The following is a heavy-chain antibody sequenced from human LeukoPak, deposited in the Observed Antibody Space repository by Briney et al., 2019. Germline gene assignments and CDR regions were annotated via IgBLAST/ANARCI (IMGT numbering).Heavy chain of an antibody. CDR3: ARYGYYYDSSGYYLDY. J-gene: IGHJ4*02. D-gene: IGHD3-22*01. CDR1: GFTFSSSA. CDR2: ISNNGGYT. Sequence: GGSLRLSCAASGFTFSSSAMSWVRQAPGKGLEWVSAISNNGGYTYYADSVQGRFTISRDNSKSTLCLQMNSLRAEDTAVYYCARYGYYYDSSGYYLDYWGQGTLVTVSS. V-gene: IGHV3-23*01.